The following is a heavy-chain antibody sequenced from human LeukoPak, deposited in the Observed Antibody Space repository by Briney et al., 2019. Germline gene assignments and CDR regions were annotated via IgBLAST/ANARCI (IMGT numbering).Heavy chain of an antibody. Sequence: GASVKVSCEASGYTFSNFDITWVRQAAGQGPEWMGWMNPELGSTGYAQKFQGRVTMTRDNSKSTAYMELISLRLEDSAIYYCTRAIRHQLLSDYWGQGTLVTVSS. CDR2: MNPELGST. CDR3: TRAIRHQLLSDY. J-gene: IGHJ4*02. D-gene: IGHD5-12*01. V-gene: IGHV1-8*01. CDR1: GYTFSNFD.